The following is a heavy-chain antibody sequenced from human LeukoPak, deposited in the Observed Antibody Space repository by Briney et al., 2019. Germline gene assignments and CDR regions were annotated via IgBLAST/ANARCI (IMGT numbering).Heavy chain of an antibody. CDR2: IKQDGSDK. D-gene: IGHD2-2*01. Sequence: GGSLRLSCAASGFTFSTYWMSWVRQAPGKGLEWVANIKQDGSDKYYVDSVKGRFTISRDNAKNSLFLQMNSLRAEDTAVYYCARVRCSSNSCFPDYWGQGTPVTVSS. CDR3: ARVRCSSNSCFPDY. V-gene: IGHV3-7*01. CDR1: GFTFSTYW. J-gene: IGHJ4*02.